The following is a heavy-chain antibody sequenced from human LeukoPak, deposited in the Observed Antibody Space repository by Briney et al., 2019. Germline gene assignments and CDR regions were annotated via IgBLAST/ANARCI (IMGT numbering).Heavy chain of an antibody. CDR3: ARDLGYFDY. Sequence: GASVTVSCTASGCTFTSYYMHWVRQAPGQGLEWMGIINPSGGSTSYAQKFQGRVTMTRDMSTSTVYMELSSLRSEDTAVYYCARDLGYFDYWGQGALVTVSS. J-gene: IGHJ4*02. CDR1: GCTFTSYY. CDR2: INPSGGST. V-gene: IGHV1-46*01.